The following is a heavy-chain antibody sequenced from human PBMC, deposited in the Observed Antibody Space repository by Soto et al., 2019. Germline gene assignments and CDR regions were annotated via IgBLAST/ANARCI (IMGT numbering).Heavy chain of an antibody. CDR3: ARGGSYYAH. V-gene: IGHV1-2*02. CDR2: INSVSGGT. Sequence: QVQLVQSGAEVKQPGASVRVSCKASGNTHTIYFIHWLRQAPGQGLEWMGWINSVSGGTNYAPRFRGRVSMTRDTSSATAFMDLSGLRSDDTTVYYCARGGSYYAHWGQGTLVTVSS. D-gene: IGHD3-16*01. CDR1: GNTHTIYF. J-gene: IGHJ4*02.